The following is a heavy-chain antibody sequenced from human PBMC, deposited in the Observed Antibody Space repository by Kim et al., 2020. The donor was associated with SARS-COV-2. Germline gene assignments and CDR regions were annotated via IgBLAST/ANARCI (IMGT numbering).Heavy chain of an antibody. Sequence: GESLKISCKGSGYSFTSYWIGWVRQMPGKGLEWMGIIYPGDSDTRYSPSFQGQVTISADKSISTAYLQWSSLKASDTAMYYCARGGMVCSSTSCYAQYYFDYWGQGTLVTVSS. CDR1: GYSFTSYW. V-gene: IGHV5-51*01. CDR2: IYPGDSDT. J-gene: IGHJ4*02. CDR3: ARGGMVCSSTSCYAQYYFDY. D-gene: IGHD2-2*01.